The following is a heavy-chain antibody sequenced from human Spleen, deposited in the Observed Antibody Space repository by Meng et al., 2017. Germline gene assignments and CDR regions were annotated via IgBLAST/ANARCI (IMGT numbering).Heavy chain of an antibody. D-gene: IGHD3-10*01. CDR3: ARVVRGVIADYYYYGMDV. CDR2: IIPILGIA. V-gene: IGHV1-69*02. CDR1: GGTFSSYT. Sequence: SVKVSCKASGGTFSSYTISWVRQAPGQGLEWMGRIIPILGIANYAQKFQGRVTITADKSTSTAYMELSSLRSEDTAVYYCARVVRGVIADYYYYGMDVWGQGTTVTVSS. J-gene: IGHJ6*02.